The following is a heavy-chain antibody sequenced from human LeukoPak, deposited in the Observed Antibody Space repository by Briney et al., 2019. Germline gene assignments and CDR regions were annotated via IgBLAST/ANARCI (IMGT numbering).Heavy chain of an antibody. CDR3: ARGRIIVVPAAIPTNNWFDP. CDR1: GFTFSSYS. D-gene: IGHD2-2*01. J-gene: IGHJ5*02. V-gene: IGHV3-48*04. Sequence: PGGSLRLSCAASGFTFSSYSMNWVRQAPGKGLEWVSYISSSSSTIYYADSVKGRFTISRDNAKNSLYLQMNSLRAEDTAVYYCARGRIIVVPAAIPTNNWFDPWGQGTLDTVSS. CDR2: ISSSSSTI.